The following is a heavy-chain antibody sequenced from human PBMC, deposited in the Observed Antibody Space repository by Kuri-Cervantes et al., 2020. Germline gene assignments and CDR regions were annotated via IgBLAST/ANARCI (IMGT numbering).Heavy chain of an antibody. D-gene: IGHD2-15*01. Sequence: GGSLRLSCAASGFTFDDYAMHWVRQAPGKGLEWVGRIRSKANSYATAYAASVKGRFTISRDDSKNMAYLQMNSLRAEDTAVYYCAKDRGVVVAASFDYWGQGTLVTVSS. CDR3: AKDRGVVVAASFDY. CDR1: GFTFDDYA. V-gene: IGHV3-73*01. J-gene: IGHJ4*02. CDR2: IRSKANSYAT.